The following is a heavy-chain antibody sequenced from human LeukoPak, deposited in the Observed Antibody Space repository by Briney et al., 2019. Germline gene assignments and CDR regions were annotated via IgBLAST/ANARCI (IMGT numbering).Heavy chain of an antibody. CDR2: IYYSGGT. D-gene: IGHD3-10*01. CDR1: GGSISSSSYY. CDR3: ARRRSVLWFGESIDY. V-gene: IGHV4-39*01. Sequence: SETLSLTCTVSGGSISSSSYYWGWIRQPPGKGLEWIGSIYYSGGTYYNPSLKSRVTISVDTSKNQFSLKLSSVTAADTAVYYCARRRSVLWFGESIDYWGQGTLVTVSS. J-gene: IGHJ4*02.